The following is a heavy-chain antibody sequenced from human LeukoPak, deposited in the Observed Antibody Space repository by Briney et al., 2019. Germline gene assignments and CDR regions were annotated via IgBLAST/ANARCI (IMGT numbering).Heavy chain of an antibody. V-gene: IGHV3-30*04. J-gene: IGHJ4*02. CDR2: ISYDGSDN. CDR3: ARDQGATLVRGVTPYLDY. D-gene: IGHD3-10*01. Sequence: GGSLTLSSPASALTFSSYAMHCVRQAPGKGLEWVAIISYDGSDNYSADSVKGRFTISRDNSKNTLYLQMNRLRTGDTAVYYCARDQGATLVRGVTPYLDYWGQGALVSVSS. CDR1: ALTFSSYA.